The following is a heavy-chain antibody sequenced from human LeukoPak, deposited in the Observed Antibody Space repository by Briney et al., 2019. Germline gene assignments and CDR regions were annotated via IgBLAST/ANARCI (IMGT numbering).Heavy chain of an antibody. CDR1: GFIFSNYA. CDR2: ISGSGGNT. CDR3: AKEAVDYDILTGYYTTGYFDY. D-gene: IGHD3-9*01. J-gene: IGHJ4*02. V-gene: IGHV3-23*01. Sequence: GGSLRLSCEGSGFIFSNYAMSWVRQAPGKGLEWVSGISGSGGNTYYADSVKGRFTISRDNSKNTLYLQMSSLRAEDTAVYYCAKEAVDYDILTGYYTTGYFDYWGQGTLVTVSS.